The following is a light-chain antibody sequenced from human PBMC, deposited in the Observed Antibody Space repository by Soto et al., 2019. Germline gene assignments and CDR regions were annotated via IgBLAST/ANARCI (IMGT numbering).Light chain of an antibody. CDR3: QQYDTFSRT. CDR1: QSFSGT. CDR2: DAS. J-gene: IGKJ1*01. Sequence: DIPMTQSPSTLSASMGDRVTITCRASQSFSGTLAWYQQKPGKAPKLLIYDASSLERGVPSRFSGSGSGTEFTLTISSLQPDDFATYYCQQYDTFSRTFGRGTKVEI. V-gene: IGKV1-5*01.